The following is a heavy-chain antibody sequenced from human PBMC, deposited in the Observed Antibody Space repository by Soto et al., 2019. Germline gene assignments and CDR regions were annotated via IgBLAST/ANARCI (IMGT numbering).Heavy chain of an antibody. Sequence: QVQLVQSGAEVKKPGASVKVSCKASGYTFTSYGISWVRQAPGQGLEWMGWISAYNGNTKYAQKLQGRVTMTTDTSPSTAYMEVRSLRSDDTAGYYCARDLAVGLVDYWGQGTLVTVSS. CDR3: ARDLAVGLVDY. CDR1: GYTFTSYG. D-gene: IGHD6-19*01. CDR2: ISAYNGNT. V-gene: IGHV1-18*01. J-gene: IGHJ4*02.